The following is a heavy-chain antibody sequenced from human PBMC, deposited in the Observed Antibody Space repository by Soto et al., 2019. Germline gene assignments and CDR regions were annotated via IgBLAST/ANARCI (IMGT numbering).Heavy chain of an antibody. D-gene: IGHD2-15*01. CDR1: GFTFSSYS. CDR3: ASDGSEGSGEIGYYYYMDV. J-gene: IGHJ6*03. V-gene: IGHV3-21*01. CDR2: ITSSGASI. Sequence: EVQLVESGGGLVKPGGSLRLSCAASGFTFSSYSLNWVRQAPGKGLEWVSSITSSGASIYYADSVKGRFTISRDNAKNSLYLQMNSLRAEDTAVYYCASDGSEGSGEIGYYYYMDVWGKGTTATVSS.